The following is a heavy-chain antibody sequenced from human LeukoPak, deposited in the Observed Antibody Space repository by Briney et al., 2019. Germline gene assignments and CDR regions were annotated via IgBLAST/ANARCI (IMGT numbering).Heavy chain of an antibody. CDR1: GGSMSGHF. Sequence: SDTLSLTCTVSGGSMSGHFWSWFRRPPGKGLENIGYIHSSGSTNYNPSYKSRVTVSLEMSKNQFSLSLSSVTAADTAVHYCARDPGDTDWYNFDFWGQGILVTLSS. D-gene: IGHD3-9*01. CDR3: ARDPGDTDWYNFDF. J-gene: IGHJ4*02. CDR2: IHSSGST. V-gene: IGHV4-59*11.